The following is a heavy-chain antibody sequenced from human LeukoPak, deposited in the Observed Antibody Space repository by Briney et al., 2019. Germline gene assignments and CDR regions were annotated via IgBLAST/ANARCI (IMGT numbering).Heavy chain of an antibody. CDR3: ARAQDILTGYYNGYYCYYMDV. J-gene: IGHJ6*03. CDR1: GYTFTSYY. CDR2: INPSGGST. D-gene: IGHD3-9*01. Sequence: ASVKVSCKASGYTFTSYYMHWVRQAPGQGLEWMGIINPSGGSTSYAQKFQGRVTMTRDMSTSTVYMELSSLRSEDTAMYYCARAQDILTGYYNGYYCYYMDVWGKGTTVTVSS. V-gene: IGHV1-46*01.